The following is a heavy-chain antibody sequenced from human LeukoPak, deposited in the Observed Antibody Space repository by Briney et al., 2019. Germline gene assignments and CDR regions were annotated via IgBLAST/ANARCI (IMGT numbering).Heavy chain of an antibody. CDR2: INAGNGNT. CDR1: GYTFTSNN. CDR3: ARDGMSQAPYSMDV. Sequence: GASVKVSCKASGYTFTSNNMHWVRQAPGQSPEWMGRINAGNGNTKYSQKFQGSVTITRDTSATTAYMELSSLRSEDTAVYYCARDGMSQAPYSMDVWGQGTTVTVSS. J-gene: IGHJ6*02. V-gene: IGHV1-3*01. D-gene: IGHD1-1*01.